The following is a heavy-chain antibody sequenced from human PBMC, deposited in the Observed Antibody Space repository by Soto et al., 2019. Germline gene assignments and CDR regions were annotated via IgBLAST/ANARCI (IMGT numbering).Heavy chain of an antibody. CDR1: GYTFTNYA. Sequence: ASVKVSCKASGYTFTNYAMLWVRQAPGQRLEWMGWINAGNGNTKYSQKFQGRVTITRDTSASTAYMELSSLRSEDTAVYYCARGGGLWSGPYWGWQTHNCFGPGGQETLVPVSS. D-gene: IGHD3-10*01. J-gene: IGHJ5*02. CDR3: ARGGGLWSGPYWGWQTHNCFGP. V-gene: IGHV1-3*01. CDR2: INAGNGNT.